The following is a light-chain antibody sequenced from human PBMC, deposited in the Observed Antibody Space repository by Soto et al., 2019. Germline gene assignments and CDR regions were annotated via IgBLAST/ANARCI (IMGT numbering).Light chain of an antibody. V-gene: IGKV1-5*03. CDR2: KAS. Sequence: DIQMTQSPSTLSASVGDRVTITCRASQTTSGWLAWYQQKPGKAPELLIYKASILESGVPSRFSGSRSGTEFTLTISTLQPDDFATYYCQQCDTYPLTFGGGTKVEI. J-gene: IGKJ4*01. CDR3: QQCDTYPLT. CDR1: QTTSGW.